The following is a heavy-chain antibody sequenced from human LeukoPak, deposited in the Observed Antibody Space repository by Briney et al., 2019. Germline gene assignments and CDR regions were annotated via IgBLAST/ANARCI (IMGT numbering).Heavy chain of an antibody. Sequence: ASVKVSCKASGYTFTGYYMHWVRQAPGQGLEWMGWINPNSGGTNYAQKFQGRVTMTRDTSISTAYMELSRLRSEDTAVYYCARDQGGYNREPRSSYWGQGTLVTVSS. CDR1: GYTFTGYY. J-gene: IGHJ4*02. V-gene: IGHV1-2*02. CDR2: INPNSGGT. CDR3: ARDQGGYNREPRSSY. D-gene: IGHD5-24*01.